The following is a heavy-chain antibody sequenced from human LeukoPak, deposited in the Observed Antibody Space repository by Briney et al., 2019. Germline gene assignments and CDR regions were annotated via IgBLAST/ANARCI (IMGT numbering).Heavy chain of an antibody. J-gene: IGHJ4*02. Sequence: PGMSLRLSCAASGFTFRSYGMHWVRQAPGKGLEWVSVIYSGGSTYYADSVKGRFTISRDNSKNTLYLQMNSLRAEDTAVYYCAGGEYSSSSTNWGQGTLVTVSS. CDR1: GFTFRSYG. D-gene: IGHD6-6*01. CDR3: AGGEYSSSSTN. V-gene: IGHV3-66*02. CDR2: IYSGGST.